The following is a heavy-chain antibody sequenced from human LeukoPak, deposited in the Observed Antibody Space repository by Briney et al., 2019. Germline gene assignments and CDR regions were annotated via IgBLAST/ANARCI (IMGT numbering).Heavy chain of an antibody. V-gene: IGHV4-4*07. CDR2: IHPSGTT. CDR3: ARETEVPGGRSWDF. CDR1: GGSISSYY. D-gene: IGHD6-19*01. Sequence: SETLSLSCTVSGGSISSYYWTWIRQPAGKGLEWIGRIHPSGTTNHNPSLKSRVIMSLDMSNNQFSLKVRSVTAADTAVYYCARETEVPGGRSWDFWGQGTLVTVSS. J-gene: IGHJ4*02.